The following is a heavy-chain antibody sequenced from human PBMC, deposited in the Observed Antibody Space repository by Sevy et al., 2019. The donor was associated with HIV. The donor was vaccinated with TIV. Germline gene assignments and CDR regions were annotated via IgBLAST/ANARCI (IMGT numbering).Heavy chain of an antibody. Sequence: GGSLRLSCAASGFTFSKYWMSWVRQAPGTGLEWVANIKEDGSEKYYEDSVKGRFTISRDNAKNSLFLQMHSLRAEDTAVYYCARESYKIIETSGTEFDYWGQGTLVTVSS. CDR3: ARESYKIIETSGTEFDY. D-gene: IGHD1-20*01. CDR1: GFTFSKYW. J-gene: IGHJ4*02. V-gene: IGHV3-7*01. CDR2: IKEDGSEK.